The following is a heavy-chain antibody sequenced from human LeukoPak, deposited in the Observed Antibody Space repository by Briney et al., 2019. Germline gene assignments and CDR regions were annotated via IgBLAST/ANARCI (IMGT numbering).Heavy chain of an antibody. V-gene: IGHV3-23*01. CDR2: VSGNGANT. CDR3: AKEIGGAGTHRGWFDP. D-gene: IGHD3-10*01. J-gene: IGHJ5*02. CDR1: GFTFSTYS. Sequence: PGGSLRLSCAASGFTFSTYSMNWVRQAPGRGLEWVSGVSGNGANTFYGDSVKGRFSISRDNSENTVYLQMNSLRAEDTATYYCAKEIGGAGTHRGWFDPWGQGTLVTVSS.